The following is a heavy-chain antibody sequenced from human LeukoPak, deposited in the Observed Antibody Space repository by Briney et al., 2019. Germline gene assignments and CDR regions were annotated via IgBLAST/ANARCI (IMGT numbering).Heavy chain of an antibody. J-gene: IGHJ4*02. Sequence: SETLSLTCAAYGGSFSGYYWSWIRQPPGKGLEWIGEINHSGSTNYNPSLKSRVTISVDTSKNQFSLKLSSVTAADTAVYYCARGLHNGYNYPFDYWGQGTLVTVSS. D-gene: IGHD5-24*01. V-gene: IGHV4-34*01. CDR3: ARGLHNGYNYPFDY. CDR2: INHSGST. CDR1: GGSFSGYY.